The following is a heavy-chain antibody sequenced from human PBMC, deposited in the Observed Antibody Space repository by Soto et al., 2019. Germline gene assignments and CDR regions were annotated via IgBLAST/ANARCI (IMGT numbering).Heavy chain of an antibody. J-gene: IGHJ5*02. CDR3: AGKFGGWFDP. D-gene: IGHD3-10*01. CDR1: GFTFSSYG. CDR2: ISYDGSNK. V-gene: IGHV3-30*03. Sequence: GGSLRLSCAASGFTFSSYGMHWVRQAPGKGLEWVAVISYDGSNKYYADSVKGRFTISRDNSKNTLYLQMNSLRAEDTAVYYCAGKFGGWFDPWGQGTLVTVSS.